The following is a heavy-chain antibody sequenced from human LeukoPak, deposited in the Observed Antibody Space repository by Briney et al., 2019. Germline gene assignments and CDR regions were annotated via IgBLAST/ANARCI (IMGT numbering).Heavy chain of an antibody. CDR2: ISSSSSYI. J-gene: IGHJ4*02. Sequence: GGSLRLSCAASGFTFSSYSMNWVRQAPGKGLEWVSSISSSSSYIYYADSVKGRFTISRDNAKNSLYLQMNSLRAEDTAVYYRARPHSTVTTHFDYWGQGTLVTVSS. CDR3: ARPHSTVTTHFDY. CDR1: GFTFSSYS. V-gene: IGHV3-21*01. D-gene: IGHD4-17*01.